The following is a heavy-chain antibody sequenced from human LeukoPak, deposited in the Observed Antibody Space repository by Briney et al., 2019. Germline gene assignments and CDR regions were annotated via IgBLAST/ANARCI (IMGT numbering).Heavy chain of an antibody. Sequence: GGSLRLSCAASGFSVSNNYMSWVRQAPGKGLEWVSVIHTGGSTYYAESVRDRFTISRDKSKNTLYLQMNTLRAEDTAVYYCARDRPDWGLASDYWGQGTLVTVSS. V-gene: IGHV3-66*01. CDR1: GFSVSNNY. CDR3: ARDRPDWGLASDY. CDR2: IHTGGST. D-gene: IGHD7-27*01. J-gene: IGHJ4*02.